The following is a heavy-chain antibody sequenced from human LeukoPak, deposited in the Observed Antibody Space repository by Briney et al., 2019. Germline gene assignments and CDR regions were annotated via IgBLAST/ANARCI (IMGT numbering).Heavy chain of an antibody. CDR2: IWYDGSNK. Sequence: GRSLRLSCAASGFTFSSYGMHWVRQTPGKGLEWVAVIWYDGSNKYYADSVKGRFTISRDNSKNTLYLQMNSLRAEDTAVYYCAKAGIAAAGVFDYWGKGTLVTVSS. D-gene: IGHD6-13*01. CDR3: AKAGIAAAGVFDY. CDR1: GFTFSSYG. V-gene: IGHV3-33*06. J-gene: IGHJ4*02.